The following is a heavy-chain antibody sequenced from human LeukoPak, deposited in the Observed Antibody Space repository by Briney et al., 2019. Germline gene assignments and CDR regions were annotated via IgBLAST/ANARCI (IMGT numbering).Heavy chain of an antibody. CDR2: ISYDGSNK. CDR1: GFTFSSYG. J-gene: IGHJ4*02. Sequence: PGGSLRLSCAASGFTFSSYGMHWVRQAPGKGLEWVAVISYDGSNKYYADSVKGRFTISRDNSMNTLYLQMNSLRAEDTAVYYCAKVYCSGGSCHSTYFDYWGQGTLVTVSS. CDR3: AKVYCSGGSCHSTYFDY. D-gene: IGHD2-15*01. V-gene: IGHV3-30*18.